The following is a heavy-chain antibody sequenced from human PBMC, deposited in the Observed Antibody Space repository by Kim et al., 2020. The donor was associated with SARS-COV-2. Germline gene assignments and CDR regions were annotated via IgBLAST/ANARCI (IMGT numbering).Heavy chain of an antibody. V-gene: IGHV1-69*13. J-gene: IGHJ4*02. CDR1: GGTFSSYA. CDR3: ARSYSGYDLEYYYDSSGYRPFCYFDY. CDR2: IIPIFGTA. Sequence: SVKVSCKASGGTFSSYAISWVRQAPGQGLEWMGGIIPIFGTANYAQKFQGRVTITADESMSTAYMELSSLRSEDTAVYYCARSYSGYDLEYYYDSSGYRPFCYFDYWGQGTLVTVSS. D-gene: IGHD3-22*01.